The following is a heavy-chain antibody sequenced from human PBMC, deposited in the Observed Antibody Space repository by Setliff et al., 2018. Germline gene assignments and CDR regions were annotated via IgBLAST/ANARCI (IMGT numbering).Heavy chain of an antibody. CDR3: ARGRGYCSSTSCSTYYYYGMDV. CDR1: GGSISSGSYY. J-gene: IGHJ6*02. Sequence: KASETLSLTCTVSGGSISSGSYYWSWIRQPAGKGLEWIGRIYTSGSTNYNPSLKSRVTISVDTSKNQFSLKLSSVTAADTAVYYCARGRGYCSSTSCSTYYYYGMDVWGQGTTVTVSS. V-gene: IGHV4-61*02. CDR2: IYTSGST. D-gene: IGHD2-2*01.